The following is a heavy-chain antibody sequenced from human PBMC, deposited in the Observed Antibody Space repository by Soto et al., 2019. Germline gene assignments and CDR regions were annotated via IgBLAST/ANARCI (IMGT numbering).Heavy chain of an antibody. Sequence: PGGSLRLSCEASGFTLTNYWMNWVRQAPGKGLEWVANIKQDGSERLYVDSVKGRFTISRDSAKNSLYLQMNSLRAEDTAVYYCARDFHFWSGYLGYWGQGT. J-gene: IGHJ4*02. CDR1: GFTLTNYW. V-gene: IGHV3-7*01. D-gene: IGHD3-3*01. CDR2: IKQDGSER. CDR3: ARDFHFWSGYLGY.